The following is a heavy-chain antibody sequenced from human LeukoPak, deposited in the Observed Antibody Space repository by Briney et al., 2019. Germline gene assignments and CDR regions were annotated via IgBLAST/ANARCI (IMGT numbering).Heavy chain of an antibody. CDR2: IIPILGTA. V-gene: IGHV1-69*01. CDR3: ARGLYCSSSTSCYDYGMDV. CDR1: GGTFRSYG. Sequence: SVKVSCKASGGTFRSYGLNWVRQAPGQGLEWMGGIIPILGTAKYAQKLQGRVTITADESTSTGYMELSSLRSEDTAVYYCARGLYCSSSTSCYDYGMDVWGQGATDTVPS. D-gene: IGHD2-2*01. J-gene: IGHJ6*02.